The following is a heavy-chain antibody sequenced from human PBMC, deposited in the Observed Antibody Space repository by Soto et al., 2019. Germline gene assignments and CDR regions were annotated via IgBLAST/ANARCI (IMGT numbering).Heavy chain of an antibody. V-gene: IGHV1-2*02. J-gene: IGHJ5*02. CDR1: GYTFTGYY. Sequence: KVSCKASGYTFTGYYMHWVRQAPGQGLEWMGWINPNSGGTDYAQKFQGRVTMTRDTSISTAYMELSRLRSDDTAVYYCAGGVLSGSYYNWFDPWGQGTPVTVSS. CDR3: AGGVLSGSYYNWFDP. CDR2: INPNSGGT. D-gene: IGHD1-26*01.